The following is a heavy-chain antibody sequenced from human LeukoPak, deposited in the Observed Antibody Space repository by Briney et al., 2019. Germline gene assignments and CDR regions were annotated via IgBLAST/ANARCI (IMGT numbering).Heavy chain of an antibody. CDR3: ARVFVWGGTFDP. V-gene: IGHV1-8*03. CDR2: MNPNSGNT. D-gene: IGHD3-16*01. Sequence: ASVKVSCKASGYTFTSYDINWVRQATGQGLEWMGWMNPNSGNTGYAQKFRGRVTITRNTSISTAYMELSSLRSEDTAVYYCARVFVWGGTFDPWGQGTLVTVSS. J-gene: IGHJ5*02. CDR1: GYTFTSYD.